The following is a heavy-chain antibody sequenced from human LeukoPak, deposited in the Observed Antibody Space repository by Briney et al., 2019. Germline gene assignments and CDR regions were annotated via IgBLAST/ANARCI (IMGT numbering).Heavy chain of an antibody. CDR1: GFTLTNYG. CDR2: IHYDGSNK. Sequence: GGSLRLSCAASGFTLTNYGMHWVRQAPGKGLEWVAFIHYDGSNKYYADSVKGRFTISRDNSKNTLYLQMNSLRAEDTAVYYCAREGSWQPFYMDVWGKGTTVTVSS. V-gene: IGHV3-30*02. CDR3: AREGSWQPFYMDV. J-gene: IGHJ6*03. D-gene: IGHD6-13*01.